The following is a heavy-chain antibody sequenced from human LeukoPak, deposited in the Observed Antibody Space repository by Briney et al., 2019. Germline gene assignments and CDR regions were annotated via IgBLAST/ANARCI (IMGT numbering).Heavy chain of an antibody. CDR3: ASGVIAAAGVY. CDR1: GFTLSSYG. J-gene: IGHJ4*02. CDR2: IWYDGSNK. V-gene: IGHV3-33*01. Sequence: GGSLRLSCAASGFTLSSYGMHWVRQAPGKGLEWVAVIWYDGSNKYYADSVKGRFTISRDNSKNTLYLQMNSLRAEDTAVYYCASGVIAAAGVYWGQGTLVTVSS. D-gene: IGHD6-13*01.